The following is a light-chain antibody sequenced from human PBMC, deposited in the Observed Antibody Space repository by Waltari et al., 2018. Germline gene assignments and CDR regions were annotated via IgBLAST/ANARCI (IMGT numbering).Light chain of an antibody. V-gene: IGLV1-44*01. J-gene: IGLJ2*01. CDR2: SNN. Sequence: QSVLTQPPSASGTPGQRVTISCSGSSSNIGSNTVNWYQQRPGTAPKLLIYSNNQRPSGVPDRFSGSKSGTSASLAISGLQSEDEADYYCAAWDDSLNPHVVFGGGTKLTVL. CDR3: AAWDDSLNPHVV. CDR1: SSNIGSNT.